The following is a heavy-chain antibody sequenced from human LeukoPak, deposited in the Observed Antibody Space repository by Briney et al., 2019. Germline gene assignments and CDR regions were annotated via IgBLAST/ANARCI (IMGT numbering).Heavy chain of an antibody. D-gene: IGHD2-2*01. CDR1: GFTVRSNY. CDR2: IYTGGSA. V-gene: IGHV3-53*01. J-gene: IGHJ4*02. Sequence: GGSLRLSCAASGFTVRSNYMSWVRQTPGKGLEWVSVIYTGGSAYYADSVKGRFTISRDTSKNTVYLQMNSLRAEDTAVYYCARGRVPAALLFDYWGQGTQVTVPS. CDR3: ARGRVPAALLFDY.